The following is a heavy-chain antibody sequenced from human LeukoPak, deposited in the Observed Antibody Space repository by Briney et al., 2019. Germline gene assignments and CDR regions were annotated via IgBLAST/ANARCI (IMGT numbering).Heavy chain of an antibody. J-gene: IGHJ6*02. D-gene: IGHD6-13*01. CDR2: ISYDGSNK. Sequence: GGSLRLSCAASGFTFSSYGMHWVRQAPGKGLEWVAVISYDGSNKYYADSVKGRFTISRDNYKNTLYVQMNSLRGEDRVVYYCATDVSPSYSSSWWNYYYCGMYVWGQGTTVTVSS. CDR1: GFTFSSYG. CDR3: ATDVSPSYSSSWWNYYYCGMYV. V-gene: IGHV3-30*03.